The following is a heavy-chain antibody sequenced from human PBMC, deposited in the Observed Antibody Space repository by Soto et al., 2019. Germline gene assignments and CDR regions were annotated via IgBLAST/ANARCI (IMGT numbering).Heavy chain of an antibody. D-gene: IGHD3-22*01. CDR2: ISAYNGNT. CDR3: ARDTTMIVVNQDNWFDP. CDR1: GYTFTSYG. Sequence: ASVQVSCKASGYTFTSYGIIWVRQAPGQGLEWMGWISAYNGNTNYAQKLQGRVTMTTDTSTSTAYMELRSLRSDDTAVYYCARDTTMIVVNQDNWFDPWGQGTLVTVSS. V-gene: IGHV1-18*01. J-gene: IGHJ5*02.